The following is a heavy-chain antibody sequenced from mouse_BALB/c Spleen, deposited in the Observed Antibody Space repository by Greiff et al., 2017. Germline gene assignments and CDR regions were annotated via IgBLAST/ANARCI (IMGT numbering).Heavy chain of an antibody. CDR3: ARSRDRLPWFAY. J-gene: IGHJ3*01. CDR2: INPSTGYT. Sequence: QVQLKQSGAELAKPGASVKMSCKASGYTFTSYWMHWVKQRPGQGLEWIGYINPSTGYTEYNQKFKDKATLTSDKSSSTAYMELSSLTSEDSAVYYCARSRDRLPWFAYWGQGTLVTVSA. CDR1: GYTFTSYW. D-gene: IGHD3-3*01. V-gene: IGHV1-7*01.